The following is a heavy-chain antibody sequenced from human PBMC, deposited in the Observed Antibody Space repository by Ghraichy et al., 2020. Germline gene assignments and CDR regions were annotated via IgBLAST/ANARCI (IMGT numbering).Heavy chain of an antibody. Sequence: SCAASGFTFSSYAMSWVRQAPGKGLEWVSAISGSGGSTYYADSVKGRFTISRDNSKNTLYLQMNSLRAEDTAVYYCAKDRNYYGSGSYYYYWGQGTLVTVSS. CDR2: ISGSGGST. V-gene: IGHV3-23*01. J-gene: IGHJ4*02. CDR3: AKDRNYYGSGSYYYY. CDR1: GFTFSSYA. D-gene: IGHD3-10*01.